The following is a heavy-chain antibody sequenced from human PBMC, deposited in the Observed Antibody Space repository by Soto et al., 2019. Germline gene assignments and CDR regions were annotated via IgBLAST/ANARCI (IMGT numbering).Heavy chain of an antibody. Sequence: GGSLRLSCAASGFTFSSYAMSWVRQAPGKGLEWVSAISGSGGSTYYADSVKGRFTISRDNSKNTLYLQMNSLRAEDTAVYYCAKDLRVAGPVYYYYGMDVRGQGTTVTVSS. CDR3: AKDLRVAGPVYYYYGMDV. D-gene: IGHD6-19*01. CDR2: ISGSGGST. J-gene: IGHJ6*02. V-gene: IGHV3-23*01. CDR1: GFTFSSYA.